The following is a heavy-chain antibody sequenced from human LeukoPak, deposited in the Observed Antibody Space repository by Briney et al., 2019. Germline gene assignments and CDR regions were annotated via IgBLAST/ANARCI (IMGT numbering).Heavy chain of an antibody. D-gene: IGHD6-19*01. CDR1: GFTFDDYA. CDR2: ISWNSGSI. V-gene: IGHV3-9*01. Sequence: GGSLRLSCAASGFTFDDYAMHWVRQAPGKGLEWVSGISWNSGSIGYADSVKGRFTISRDNAKNSLYLQMNSLRAEDTALYYCAKGRSVAVERYFDLWGRGTLVTASS. CDR3: AKGRSVAVERYFDL. J-gene: IGHJ2*01.